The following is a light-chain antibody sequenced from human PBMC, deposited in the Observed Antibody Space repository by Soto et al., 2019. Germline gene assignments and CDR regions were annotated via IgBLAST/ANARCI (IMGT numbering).Light chain of an antibody. CDR3: CSYASSSSYV. V-gene: IGLV2-23*01. J-gene: IGLJ1*01. CDR2: EGT. CDR1: TSDVGGYNL. Sequence: QSVLTQPASVSGSPGQSITISCSGTTSDVGGYNLVSWCQQHTAKAPKLLIYEGTQRPSGVSSRFSGSKSGNTASLTISGLQAEDEADYYCCSYASSSSYVFGTGTKLTVL.